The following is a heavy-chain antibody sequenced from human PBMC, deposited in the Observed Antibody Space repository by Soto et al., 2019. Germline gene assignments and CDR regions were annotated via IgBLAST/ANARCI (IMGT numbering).Heavy chain of an antibody. CDR2: IYYSGST. J-gene: IGHJ4*02. Sequence: QVQLQESGPGLVKPSQTLSLTCTVSGGSISSGGYYWSWIRQHPGKGLEWIGYIYYSGSTYYNPSLKSRVTISVDTSKNRFSLKLSSVTAADTAVYYCARGHSSSWYEEYYFDYWGQGTLVTVSS. V-gene: IGHV4-31*03. D-gene: IGHD6-13*01. CDR3: ARGHSSSWYEEYYFDY. CDR1: GGSISSGGYY.